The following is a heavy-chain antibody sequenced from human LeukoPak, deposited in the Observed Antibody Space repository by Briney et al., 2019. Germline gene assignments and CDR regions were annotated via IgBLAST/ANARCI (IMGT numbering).Heavy chain of an antibody. D-gene: IGHD2-15*01. CDR3: ARDPGAATCSGGSCYSNYYYYMDV. CDR1: GFTFSSYA. V-gene: IGHV3-30*01. J-gene: IGHJ6*03. CDR2: ISYEGSNK. Sequence: GGSLRLSCAASGFTFSSYAMLWVRQAPGKGLEWVEVISYEGSNKYYADSVKGRFTISRDNSKNTLYLQMNSLRAEDTAVYYCARDPGAATCSGGSCYSNYYYYMDVWGKGTTVTVPS.